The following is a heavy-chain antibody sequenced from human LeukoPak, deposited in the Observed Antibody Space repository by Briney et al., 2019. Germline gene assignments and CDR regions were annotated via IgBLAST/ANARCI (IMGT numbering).Heavy chain of an antibody. CDR3: ARDGFFSSGWLGYFDY. J-gene: IGHJ4*02. V-gene: IGHV4-4*07. CDR2: IYTSGST. Sequence: SETLSLTCAVYGGSFSGYYWSWIRQPAGKGLEWIGRIYTSGSTNYNPSLKSRVTMSVDTSKNQFSLKLSSVTAADTAVYYCARDGFFSSGWLGYFDYWGQGTLVTVSS. CDR1: GGSFSGYY. D-gene: IGHD6-19*01.